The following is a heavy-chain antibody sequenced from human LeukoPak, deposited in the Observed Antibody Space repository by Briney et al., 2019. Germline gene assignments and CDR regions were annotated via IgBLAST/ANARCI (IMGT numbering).Heavy chain of an antibody. D-gene: IGHD6-13*01. V-gene: IGHV4-59*12. J-gene: IGHJ3*02. CDR2: IYYTGST. Sequence: SETLSLTCTVSGGSINNYYWSWVRQPPGAGLEWLAYIYYTGSTNYNPSLKTRLTISVDTSKNQFSLRLNSVTAADTAVYYCAREAVLGIAAAGYAFDIWGQGTMVTVSS. CDR1: GGSINNYY. CDR3: AREAVLGIAAAGYAFDI.